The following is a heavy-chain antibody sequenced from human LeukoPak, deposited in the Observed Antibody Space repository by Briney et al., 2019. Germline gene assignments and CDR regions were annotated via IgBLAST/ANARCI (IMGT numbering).Heavy chain of an antibody. J-gene: IGHJ4*02. CDR1: GFTFSPYA. D-gene: IGHD3-10*01. Sequence: GGSLRLSCAASGFTFSPYAMAWVRQAPGKGLEWVSSISGGGGTTYYADSVKGRFTISRDNFKNTLFLQMNSLRAEDTAVYFCAKYISGSYYSFDYWGQGTPVTVSS. V-gene: IGHV3-23*01. CDR3: AKYISGSYYSFDY. CDR2: ISGGGGTT.